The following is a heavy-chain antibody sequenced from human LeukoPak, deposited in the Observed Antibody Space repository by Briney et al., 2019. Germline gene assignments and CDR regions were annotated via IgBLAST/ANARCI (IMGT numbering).Heavy chain of an antibody. J-gene: IGHJ3*02. CDR3: ARVSYYYDSSGYYPADAFDI. CDR2: IYYSGST. Sequence: KASETLSLTCTVSGGSISSGDYYWSWIRQPPGKGLEWIGYIYYSGSTYYNPSLKSRVTISVDTSKNQFSLKLSSVTAADTAVYYCARVSYYYDSSGYYPADAFDIWGQGTMVTVSS. V-gene: IGHV4-30-4*01. CDR1: GGSISSGDYY. D-gene: IGHD3-22*01.